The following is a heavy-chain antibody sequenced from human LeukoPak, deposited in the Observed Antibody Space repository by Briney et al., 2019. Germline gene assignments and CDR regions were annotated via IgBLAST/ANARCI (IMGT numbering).Heavy chain of an antibody. D-gene: IGHD2-2*01. CDR1: GFTFSDYY. CDR3: ARAGLCSSTRCYVREELLDFDY. J-gene: IGHJ4*02. CDR2: ISSNSGLI. V-gene: IGHV3-11*01. Sequence: GGSLRLSCAASGFTFSDYYMSWIRQAPGKGLGWLSYISSNSGLIYYADSVKGRFTISRDNAKNSLSLQMNSLRAEDTAVYYCARAGLCSSTRCYVREELLDFDYWGQGTLVTVSS.